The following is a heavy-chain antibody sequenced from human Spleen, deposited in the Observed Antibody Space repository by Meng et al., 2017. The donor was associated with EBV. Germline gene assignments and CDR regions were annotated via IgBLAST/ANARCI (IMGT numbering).Heavy chain of an antibody. CDR1: GGSITSTHW. CDR2: THQGGNT. CDR3: ARHLVTPGTRGFDH. V-gene: IGHV4-4*02. D-gene: IGHD6-13*01. Sequence: QVRLRQAGPGVGKPSATLSLTGGVSGGSITSTHWGGWIRQLPGKGLELIAETHQGGNTNYKPSLQIRVTISVDMSKSQFSLQLTSVTAADTALYYFARHLVTPGTRGFDHWGQGSLVTVSS. J-gene: IGHJ4*02.